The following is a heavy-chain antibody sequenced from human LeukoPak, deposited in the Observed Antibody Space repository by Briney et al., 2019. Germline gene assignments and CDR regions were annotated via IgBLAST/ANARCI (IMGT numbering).Heavy chain of an antibody. Sequence: ASVKVSCKASGHTFTTYYMHWVRQAPGQGLEWRGIINPSGGSTSYAQKFQGRVTMTRDTSTSTVYMELSSLRSEDTAVYYCARGGTMVIDAFDIWGQGTMVTVSS. CDR2: INPSGGST. J-gene: IGHJ3*02. V-gene: IGHV1-46*01. D-gene: IGHD3-10*01. CDR1: GHTFTTYY. CDR3: ARGGTMVIDAFDI.